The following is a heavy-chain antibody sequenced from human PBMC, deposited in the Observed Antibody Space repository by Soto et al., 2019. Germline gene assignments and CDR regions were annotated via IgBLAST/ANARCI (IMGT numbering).Heavy chain of an antibody. Sequence: GGSLRLSCAASGFTFSSYGMHWVRQAPGKGLEWVAVISYDGSNKYYADSVKGRFTISRDNSKNTLYLQMNSLRAEDTAVYYCAKALLGIAAAGTGKGYYYYGMDVWGQGTTVTVSS. CDR2: ISYDGSNK. J-gene: IGHJ6*02. V-gene: IGHV3-30*18. CDR3: AKALLGIAAAGTGKGYYYYGMDV. CDR1: GFTFSSYG. D-gene: IGHD6-13*01.